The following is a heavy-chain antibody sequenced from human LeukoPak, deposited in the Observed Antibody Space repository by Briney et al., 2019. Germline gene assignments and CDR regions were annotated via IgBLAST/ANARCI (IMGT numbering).Heavy chain of an antibody. CDR1: GDSISSGSSY. Sequence: TSQTLSLTCTVSGDSISSGSSYGSWIRQPAGKGLECIGRNYTSGSTNYNPSLKSRVTISVDTCKNQFSLKLSSVTAADTAVYYCARADCSSTRCYMEDAFDIWGQGTMVTVSS. V-gene: IGHV4-61*02. J-gene: IGHJ3*02. CDR3: ARADCSSTRCYMEDAFDI. CDR2: NYTSGST. D-gene: IGHD2-2*02.